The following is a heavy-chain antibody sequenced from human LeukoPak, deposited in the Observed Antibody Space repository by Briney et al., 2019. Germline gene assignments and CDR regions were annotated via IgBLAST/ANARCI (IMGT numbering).Heavy chain of an antibody. V-gene: IGHV4-59*08. CDR3: ARLPGFRDAFDI. CDR1: GASVSNYY. CDR2: FHYSGST. Sequence: PSETLSLTCRVSGASVSNYYWSWIRQSPGEGLEWIGFFHYSGSTNYNPSLNSRVTTSIDTSMNQLSLTLVSVTAADTAVYFCARLPGFRDAFDIWGQGTMVTVSS. J-gene: IGHJ3*02.